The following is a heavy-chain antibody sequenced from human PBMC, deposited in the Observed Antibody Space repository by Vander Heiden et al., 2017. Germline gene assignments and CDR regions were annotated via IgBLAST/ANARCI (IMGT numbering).Heavy chain of an antibody. D-gene: IGHD6-19*01. CDR3: ATGGAWLQPHFDN. Sequence: EVQLLGSGGGLVLPGGSLRLSCVASGFKFSTYVMAWVGQAPGKGMAWVSTISGSYGNTYYADSVMGRFTISRDNSNNTLSLQMNSLRADDTAVYYCATGGAWLQPHFDNWGQGTLVTVSS. J-gene: IGHJ4*02. CDR2: ISGSYGNT. CDR1: GFKFSTYV. V-gene: IGHV3-23*01.